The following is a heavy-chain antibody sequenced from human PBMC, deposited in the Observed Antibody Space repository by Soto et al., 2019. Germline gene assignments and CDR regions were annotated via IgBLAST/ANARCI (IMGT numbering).Heavy chain of an antibody. V-gene: IGHV3-73*01. CDR3: TRLSPRSVVPADPPRLARNYYMDV. Sequence: GGSLRLSCAASGFTFSGSAMHWVRQASGKGLEWVGRIRSKANSYATAYAASVKGRFTISRDDSKNTAYLQMNSLKNEDTAVYYCTRLSPRSVVPADPPRLARNYYMDVWGKGTTVTVSS. CDR1: GFTFSGSA. CDR2: IRSKANSYAT. D-gene: IGHD2-2*01. J-gene: IGHJ6*03.